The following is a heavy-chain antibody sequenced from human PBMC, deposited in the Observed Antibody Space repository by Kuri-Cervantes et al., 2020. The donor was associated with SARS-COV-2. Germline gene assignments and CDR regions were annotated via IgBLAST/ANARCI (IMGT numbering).Heavy chain of an antibody. CDR3: AKDPPPAGY. Sequence: LSLTCAASGFTFSSYEMNWVRQAPGKGLEWVSYISSSSSQRYYVDSVKGRFTISRDNAKNSLYLQMNSLRAEDTAVYYCAKDPPPAGYWGQGTLVTVSS. V-gene: IGHV3-48*03. CDR1: GFTFSSYE. J-gene: IGHJ4*02. CDR2: ISSSSSQR.